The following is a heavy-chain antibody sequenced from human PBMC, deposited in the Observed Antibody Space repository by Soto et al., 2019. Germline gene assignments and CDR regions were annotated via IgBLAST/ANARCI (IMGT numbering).Heavy chain of an antibody. CDR3: AKDPRAGIVGATALGYFDY. CDR2: ISYDGSNK. Sequence: QVQLVESGGGVVQPGRSLRLSCAASGFTFSSYGMHWVRQAPGKGLEWVAVISYDGSNKYYADSVKGRFTISRDNSKNTLYLQMNSLRAEDTAVYYCAKDPRAGIVGATALGYFDYWGQEPWSPSPQ. J-gene: IGHJ4*01. CDR1: GFTFSSYG. D-gene: IGHD1-26*01. V-gene: IGHV3-30*18.